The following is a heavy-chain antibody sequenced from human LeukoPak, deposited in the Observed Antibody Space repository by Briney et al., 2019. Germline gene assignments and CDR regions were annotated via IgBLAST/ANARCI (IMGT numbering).Heavy chain of an antibody. Sequence: SVKVSCKASGGTFSSYAISWVRQAPGQGLEWMGRIIPILGIANYAQKFQGRVTITADKSTSTAYMELSSLRSEDTAVYYCARAKIAAAAIPGYYYYGMDVWGQGTTVTVSS. J-gene: IGHJ6*02. CDR1: GGTFSSYA. D-gene: IGHD6-13*01. CDR3: ARAKIAAAAIPGYYYYGMDV. CDR2: IIPILGIA. V-gene: IGHV1-69*04.